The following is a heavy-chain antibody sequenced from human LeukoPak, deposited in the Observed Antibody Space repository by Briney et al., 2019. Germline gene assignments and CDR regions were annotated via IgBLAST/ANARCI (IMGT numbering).Heavy chain of an antibody. D-gene: IGHD2-21*02. CDR3: ARGTGMVVTAIRDRYYFDY. CDR2: IYYSGST. J-gene: IGHJ4*02. Sequence: PSQTLSLTCTVSGGSISGGGYYWSWIRQHPGKGLEWIGYIYYSGSTYYNPSLKSRVTISVDTSKNQFSLKLSSVTAADTAVYYCARGTGMVVTAIRDRYYFDYWGQGTLVTVSS. V-gene: IGHV4-31*03. CDR1: GGSISGGGYY.